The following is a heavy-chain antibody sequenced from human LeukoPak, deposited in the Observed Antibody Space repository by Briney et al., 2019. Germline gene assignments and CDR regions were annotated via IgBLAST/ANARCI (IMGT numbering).Heavy chain of an antibody. V-gene: IGHV1-3*01. CDR1: GYTFTSYA. J-gene: IGHJ4*02. CDR2: INAGNGNT. Sequence: ASVKVSYKASGYTFTSYAMHWVRQAPGQRLEWMGWINAGNGNTKYSQKFQGRVTITRDTSASTAYMELSSLRSEDTAVYYCARDLMVRGVRTSNVLDYWGQGTLVTVSS. D-gene: IGHD3-10*01. CDR3: ARDLMVRGVRTSNVLDY.